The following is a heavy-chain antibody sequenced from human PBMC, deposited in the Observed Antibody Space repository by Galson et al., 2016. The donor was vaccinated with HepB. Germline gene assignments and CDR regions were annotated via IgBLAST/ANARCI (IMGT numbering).Heavy chain of an antibody. Sequence: SVKVSCKASGGTFSTYAVHWLRQVPGQGPEWMGGIIPTFGPADHAQKFQGRVTITADESSGTAYVELSSLRSEDTAMYYCALSPGWGGGVRDVFDMWGQGTLVTVCS. CDR3: ALSPGWGGGVRDVFDM. CDR2: IIPTFGPA. V-gene: IGHV1-69*13. D-gene: IGHD2-8*02. CDR1: GGTFSTYA. J-gene: IGHJ3*02.